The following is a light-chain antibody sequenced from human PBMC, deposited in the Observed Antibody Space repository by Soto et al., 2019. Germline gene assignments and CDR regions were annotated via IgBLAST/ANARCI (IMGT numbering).Light chain of an antibody. V-gene: IGKV3-15*01. CDR1: QGVTTN. J-gene: IGKJ5*01. CDR2: GAS. Sequence: EIVMTQSPATLSVSPGERATLSCRAGQGVTTNFAWYQQKSGQAPRLLIYGASTRATGIPARFSGSGSGTEFTLTISSLQSEDFAVYYCQQYNNWPPTVGQGTRLEIK. CDR3: QQYNNWPPT.